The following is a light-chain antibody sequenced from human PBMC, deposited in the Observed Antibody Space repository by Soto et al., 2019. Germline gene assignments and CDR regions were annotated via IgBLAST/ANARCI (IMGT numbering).Light chain of an antibody. V-gene: IGKV3-11*01. Sequence: EIVLTQSPATLSLSAGDRATLSCRASQNVGTYLAWYQQRPGQAPRLLIYGASNRATGIPARFSGSGSRTDFTLTITSLEPEDLAVYFCQHRHTWPPDATFGPGTRLEIK. CDR1: QNVGTY. CDR3: QHRHTWPPDAT. CDR2: GAS. J-gene: IGKJ2*01.